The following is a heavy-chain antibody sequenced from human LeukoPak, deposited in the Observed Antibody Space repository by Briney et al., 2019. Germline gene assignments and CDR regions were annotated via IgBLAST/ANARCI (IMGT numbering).Heavy chain of an antibody. Sequence: PGGSLRLSCAASGFTFEDYGMSWVRQAPGKGLEWVSGINWNGGSTGYADSVKGRFTISRDNAKNSLYLQMNSLRAEDTALYYCARLRDITMVRGVIIMDYWGQGTLVTVSS. V-gene: IGHV3-20*04. CDR1: GFTFEDYG. CDR2: INWNGGST. D-gene: IGHD3-10*01. CDR3: ARLRDITMVRGVIIMDY. J-gene: IGHJ4*02.